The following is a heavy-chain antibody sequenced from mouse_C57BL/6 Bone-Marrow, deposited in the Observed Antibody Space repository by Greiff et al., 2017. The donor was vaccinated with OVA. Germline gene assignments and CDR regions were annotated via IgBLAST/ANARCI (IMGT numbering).Heavy chain of an antibody. J-gene: IGHJ2*01. CDR2: IFPGSGST. D-gene: IGHD2-4*01. CDR1: GYTFTDYY. Sequence: QVQLKQSGPELVKPGASVKISCKASGYTFTDYYINWVKQRPGQGLEWIGWIFPGSGSTYYNEKFKGKATLTVDKSSSTAYMLLSSLTSEDSAVYFCASSSYYDYDFDYWGQGTTLTVSS. CDR3: ASSSYYDYDFDY. V-gene: IGHV1-75*01.